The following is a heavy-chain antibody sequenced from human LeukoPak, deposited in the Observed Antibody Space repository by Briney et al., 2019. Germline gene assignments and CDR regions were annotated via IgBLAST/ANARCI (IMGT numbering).Heavy chain of an antibody. D-gene: IGHD3-22*01. Sequence: SETLSLTCTVSGGSISSSSYYWGWIRQPPGKGLEWIGSIYYSGSTYYNPSLKSRVTISVDASKNQFSLKLSSVTAADTAVYYCARENYYDSSGYENDYWGQGTLVTVSS. CDR2: IYYSGST. CDR3: ARENYYDSSGYENDY. CDR1: GGSISSSSYY. V-gene: IGHV4-39*07. J-gene: IGHJ4*02.